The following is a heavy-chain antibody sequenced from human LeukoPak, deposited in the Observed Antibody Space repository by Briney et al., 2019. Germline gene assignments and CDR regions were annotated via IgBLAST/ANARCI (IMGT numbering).Heavy chain of an antibody. CDR1: GYSFTSYW. CDR3: ARHTLIVGAYWYFDL. V-gene: IGHV5-51*01. J-gene: IGHJ2*01. D-gene: IGHD1-26*01. Sequence: GESLKISCKGSGYSFTSYWIGWVRQMPGKGLEWMGIIYPGDSDTRYSPSFQGQVTISADKSLSTAYLQWSSLKASDTAMYYCARHTLIVGAYWYFDLWGRGTLVTVSS. CDR2: IYPGDSDT.